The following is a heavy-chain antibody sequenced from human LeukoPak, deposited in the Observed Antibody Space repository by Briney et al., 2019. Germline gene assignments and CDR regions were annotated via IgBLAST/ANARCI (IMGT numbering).Heavy chain of an antibody. V-gene: IGHV3-21*01. Sequence: PGGSLRLSCAASGFTFSSYSMNWVRQAPGKGLEWVSSISSSSSYIYYADSVKGRFTISRDNAKNSLYLQMNSLRAEDTAVYYCARGTTTVTTDAFDYWGQGTLVTVSS. CDR3: ARGTTTVTTDAFDY. D-gene: IGHD4-11*01. CDR2: ISSSSSYI. J-gene: IGHJ4*02. CDR1: GFTFSSYS.